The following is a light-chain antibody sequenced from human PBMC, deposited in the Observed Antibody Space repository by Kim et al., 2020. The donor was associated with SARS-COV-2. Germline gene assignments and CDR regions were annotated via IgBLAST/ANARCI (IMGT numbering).Light chain of an antibody. Sequence: QTVVTQEPSFSVSPGGTVTLTCGLSSGSVSTSYYPSWYQQTPGQAPRTLIYSTNTRSSGVPDRFSGSILGDKAALTITGAQADDESDYYCVLYLGGDISWLFGGGTQLTVL. V-gene: IGLV8-61*01. CDR2: STN. CDR3: VLYLGGDISWL. J-gene: IGLJ3*02. CDR1: SGSVSTSYY.